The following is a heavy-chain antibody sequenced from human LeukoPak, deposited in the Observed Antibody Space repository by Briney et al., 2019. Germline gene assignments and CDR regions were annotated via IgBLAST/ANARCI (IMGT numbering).Heavy chain of an antibody. V-gene: IGHV4-34*01. Sequence: SETLSLTCAVYGASFSGSYWSWIRQHPGKGPEWIGEINHSGTTNYNPSLKSRVTMSVDTSKNQFSLKLSSVTAADTAVYYCAREACSSGSCDAFDIWGEGTMVIVSS. D-gene: IGHD2-15*01. CDR1: GASFSGSY. CDR3: AREACSSGSCDAFDI. CDR2: INHSGTT. J-gene: IGHJ3*02.